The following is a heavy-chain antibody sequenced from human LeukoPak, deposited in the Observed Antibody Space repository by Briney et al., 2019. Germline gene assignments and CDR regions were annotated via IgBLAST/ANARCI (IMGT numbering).Heavy chain of an antibody. CDR1: GYTFTSYG. CDR2: ISAYNGNT. V-gene: IGHV1-18*01. Sequence: ASVKVSCKASGYTFTSYGISWVRQAPGQGLEWMGWISAYNGNTNYAQKLQGRVTMTTDTSTSTDYMASRSLRYDDTAVYYCARDRRYSSSWYVRLYYYYYGTDVWGQGTTVTVSS. J-gene: IGHJ6*02. D-gene: IGHD6-13*01. CDR3: ARDRRYSSSWYVRLYYYYYGTDV.